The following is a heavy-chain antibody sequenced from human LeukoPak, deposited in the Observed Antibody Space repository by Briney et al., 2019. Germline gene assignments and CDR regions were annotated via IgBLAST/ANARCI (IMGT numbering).Heavy chain of an antibody. Sequence: PGGSLRLSCAASGFTVSSNYISWVRQAPGKGLEWVAVVSYAGTNKYYADSVKGRFTISRDNSKNTLYLQMNSLRAEDTAVYYCARDISSRYFDLWGQGTLVTVSS. CDR3: ARDISSRYFDL. CDR1: GFTVSSNY. V-gene: IGHV3-33*08. CDR2: VSYAGTNK. J-gene: IGHJ4*02.